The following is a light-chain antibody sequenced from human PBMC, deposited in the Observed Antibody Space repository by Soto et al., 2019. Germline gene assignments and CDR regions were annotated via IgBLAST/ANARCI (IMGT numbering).Light chain of an antibody. CDR3: CSYAGSSTFVV. Sequence: QSALTQPASVSGSPGQSITISCTGTSSDVGTYNLVSWYQQHPVKAPKLIIYEGTKRPSGVSDRFSGSKSGNTASLTNSGVQAEDEAHYYCCSYAGSSTFVVFGGGTQLTVL. J-gene: IGLJ2*01. CDR1: SSDVGTYNL. V-gene: IGLV2-23*03. CDR2: EGT.